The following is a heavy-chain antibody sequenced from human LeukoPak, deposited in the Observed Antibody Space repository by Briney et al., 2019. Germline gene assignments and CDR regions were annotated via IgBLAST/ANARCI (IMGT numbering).Heavy chain of an antibody. CDR2: ISWNSGSI. CDR3: AKGDPIAVAGMFDY. Sequence: GGSLRLSCAASGFTFDDYAMHWVRQAPGKGLEWVSGISWNSGSIGCADSVKGRFTISRDNAKNSLYLQMNSLRAEDTALYYCAKGDPIAVAGMFDYWGQGTLVTVSS. CDR1: GFTFDDYA. V-gene: IGHV3-9*01. J-gene: IGHJ4*02. D-gene: IGHD6-19*01.